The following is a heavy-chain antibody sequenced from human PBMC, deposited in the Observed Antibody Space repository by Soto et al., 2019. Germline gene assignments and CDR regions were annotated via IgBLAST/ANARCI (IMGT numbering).Heavy chain of an antibody. J-gene: IGHJ3*02. CDR1: GFTFSTYC. CDR3: ARLYCSATSCYSVGAFDI. Sequence: GGSLILSCAASGFTFSTYCMHWVLQAPGKGLEWVALIWFDGSDKYYTESVKCRFTISRDNSKSTLYLQMNRLGAEDTAFYYCARLYCSATSCYSVGAFDIRGPGTMVTVSS. CDR2: IWFDGSDK. V-gene: IGHV3-33*01. D-gene: IGHD2-2*01.